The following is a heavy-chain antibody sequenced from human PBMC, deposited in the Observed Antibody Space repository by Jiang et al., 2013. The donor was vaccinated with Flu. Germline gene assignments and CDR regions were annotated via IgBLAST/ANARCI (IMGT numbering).Heavy chain of an antibody. CDR1: G. J-gene: IGHJ3*01. CDR2: IIPIIDIA. V-gene: IGHV1-69*04. CDR3: ARDTLQSTVATYEPLDF. Sequence: GISWVRQAPGQGLEWMGRIIPIIDIANYAQKFQGRVRLTTDKSTTTVYMEVNNLRSEDTAVYYCARDTLQSTVATYEPLDFWGQGTLVTVSS. D-gene: IGHD6-19*01.